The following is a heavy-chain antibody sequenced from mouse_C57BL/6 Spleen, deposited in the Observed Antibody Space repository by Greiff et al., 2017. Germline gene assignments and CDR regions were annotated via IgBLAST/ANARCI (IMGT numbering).Heavy chain of an antibody. CDR3: ASGAYYGSSYPVWYFDV. CDR1: GYTFTSYW. Sequence: QVQLKQPGAELVKPGASVKLSCKASGYTFTSYWMHWVKQRPGRGLEWIGRIDPNSGGTKYNEKFKSKATLTVDKPSSTAYMQLSSLTSDDSAVYYCASGAYYGSSYPVWYFDVWGTGTTVTVSS. CDR2: IDPNSGGT. V-gene: IGHV1-72*01. D-gene: IGHD1-1*01. J-gene: IGHJ1*03.